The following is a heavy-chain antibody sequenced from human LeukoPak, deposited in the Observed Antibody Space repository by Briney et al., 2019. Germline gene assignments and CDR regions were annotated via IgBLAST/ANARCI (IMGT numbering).Heavy chain of an antibody. J-gene: IGHJ4*02. D-gene: IGHD6-19*01. V-gene: IGHV3-7*01. CDR2: IKQDGGEK. Sequence: GGSLRLSCVASGLTFSSYWMSWVRQAPGKGLEWVANIKQDGGEKYYVDSVKGRFTISRDNAKNTLYLQMNSLRAEDTAVYYCARRVYNSGWYIDYWGQGTLVTVSS. CDR3: ARRVYNSGWYIDY. CDR1: GLTFSSYW.